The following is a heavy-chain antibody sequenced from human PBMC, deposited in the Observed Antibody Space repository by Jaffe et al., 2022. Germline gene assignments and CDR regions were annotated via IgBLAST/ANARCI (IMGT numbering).Heavy chain of an antibody. CDR2: IRYDGSNK. J-gene: IGHJ4*02. CDR1: GFTFSSYG. Sequence: QVQLVESGGGVVQPGGSLRLSCAASGFTFSSYGMHWVRQAPGKGLEWVAFIRYDGSNKYYADSVKGRFTISRDNSKNMLYLQMNSLRAEDTAVYYCAKGAYGDPFDYWGQGTLVTVSS. CDR3: AKGAYGDPFDY. D-gene: IGHD4-17*01. V-gene: IGHV3-30*02.